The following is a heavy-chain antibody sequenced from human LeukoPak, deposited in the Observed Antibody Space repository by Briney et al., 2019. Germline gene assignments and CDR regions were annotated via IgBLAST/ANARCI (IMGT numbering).Heavy chain of an antibody. V-gene: IGHV4-30-4*01. CDR1: GGSISSGDYY. CDR2: IYYSGST. Sequence: PSETLSLTCTVSGGSISSGDYYWSWIRQPPGKGLEWIGYIYYSGSTYYNPSPKSRVTISVDTSKNQFSLELSSATAADTAVYYCARAEYYYDSSGTLRPYYFDYWGQGTLVTVSS. D-gene: IGHD3-22*01. J-gene: IGHJ4*02. CDR3: ARAEYYYDSSGTLRPYYFDY.